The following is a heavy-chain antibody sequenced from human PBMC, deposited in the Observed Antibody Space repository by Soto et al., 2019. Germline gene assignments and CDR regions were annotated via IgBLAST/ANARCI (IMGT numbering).Heavy chain of an antibody. Sequence: PGGSLRLSCAASGFTFSSYEMNWVRQAPGKGLEWVSYISSSGSTIYYADSVKGRFTISRDNAKNSLYLQMNSLRAEDTAVYYCARDRQVFGVVNLFDYWGQGTQVTVSS. J-gene: IGHJ4*02. CDR1: GFTFSSYE. CDR2: ISSSGSTI. V-gene: IGHV3-48*03. CDR3: ARDRQVFGVVNLFDY. D-gene: IGHD3-3*01.